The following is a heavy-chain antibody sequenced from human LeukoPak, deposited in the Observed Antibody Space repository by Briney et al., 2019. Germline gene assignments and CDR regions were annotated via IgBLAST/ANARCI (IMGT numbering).Heavy chain of an antibody. Sequence: SGGSLRLSCAASGFSFSNYAMSWVRQVPGKGLEWVSAISGRDDSTYYADSVKGRFTISRDTSKNTLYLQMNSLRAEDTAVYYCAKWRDYDVLTGYYDSDYWGQGTLVTVSS. CDR1: GFSFSNYA. J-gene: IGHJ4*02. CDR3: AKWRDYDVLTGYYDSDY. CDR2: ISGRDDST. D-gene: IGHD3-9*01. V-gene: IGHV3-23*01.